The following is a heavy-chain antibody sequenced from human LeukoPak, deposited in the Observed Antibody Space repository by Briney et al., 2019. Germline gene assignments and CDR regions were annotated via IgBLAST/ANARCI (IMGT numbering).Heavy chain of an antibody. CDR3: ARGLYYYDSSGSTSREPDAFDI. CDR2: INHSGST. V-gene: IGHV4-34*01. Sequence: SETLSLTCAVYGGSFSGYYWSWIRQPPGKGLEWIWEINHSGSTTYNPSLKSRVTISVDTSKNQFSLKLSSVTAADTAVYYCARGLYYYDSSGSTSREPDAFDIWGQGTMVTVSS. CDR1: GGSFSGYY. D-gene: IGHD3-22*01. J-gene: IGHJ3*02.